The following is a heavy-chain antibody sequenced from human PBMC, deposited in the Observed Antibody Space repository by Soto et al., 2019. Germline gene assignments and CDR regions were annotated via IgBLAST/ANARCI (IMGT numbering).Heavy chain of an antibody. CDR3: ARRSSGWYFDY. CDR2: ISGSGDST. J-gene: IGHJ4*02. Sequence: PGXSQRLSSAASGFTFRSYAMNWVRQAPGKGLEWVSVISGSGDSTYYADSVKGRFTISRDNSKNTLYLQMNSLRAEDTAVYYCARRSSGWYFDYWGQGTLVTVSS. V-gene: IGHV3-23*01. D-gene: IGHD6-19*01. CDR1: GFTFRSYA.